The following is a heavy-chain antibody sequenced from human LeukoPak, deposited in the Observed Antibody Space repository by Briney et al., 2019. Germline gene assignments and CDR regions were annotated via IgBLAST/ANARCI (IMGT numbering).Heavy chain of an antibody. Sequence: GRSLRLSCAASGFTFSSYGMHWVRQAPGKGLEWVAVISYDGSNKYYADSVKGRFTISRDNSKNTLYLQMNSLRAEDTAVYYCARAPQWLLFDYWGQGTLVTVSS. CDR1: GFTFSSYG. J-gene: IGHJ4*02. V-gene: IGHV3-30*03. D-gene: IGHD3-22*01. CDR2: ISYDGSNK. CDR3: ARAPQWLLFDY.